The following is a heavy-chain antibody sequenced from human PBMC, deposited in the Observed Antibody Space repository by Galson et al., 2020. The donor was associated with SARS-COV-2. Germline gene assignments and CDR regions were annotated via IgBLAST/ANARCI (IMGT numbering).Heavy chain of an antibody. CDR2: IWYDGSNK. CDR3: ARDLAVAGTGEGY. V-gene: IGHV3-33*01. Sequence: SLRLSCAASGFTFSSYGMHWVRQAPGKGLEWVAVIWYDGSNKYYADSVKGRFTISRDNSKNTLYLQMNSLRAEDTAVYYCARDLAVAGTGEGYWGQGTLVTVSS. D-gene: IGHD6-19*01. CDR1: GFTFSSYG. J-gene: IGHJ4*02.